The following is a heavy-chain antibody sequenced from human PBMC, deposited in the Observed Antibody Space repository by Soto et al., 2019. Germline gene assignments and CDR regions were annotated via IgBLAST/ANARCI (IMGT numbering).Heavy chain of an antibody. CDR2: ISYDGSNK. D-gene: IGHD5-18*01. V-gene: IGHV3-30-3*01. J-gene: IGHJ6*02. CDR1: GFTFSSYA. CDR3: ARGGYRYGNGHYYSSGMDV. Sequence: QVQLVESGGGVVQPGRSLRLSCAASGFTFSSYAMHWVRQAPGKGLEWVAVISYDGSNKYYADSVKGRFTISRDNSMNTLDLPMTNLRAEDTAVYYCARGGYRYGNGHYYSSGMDVLGQGTTVSASS.